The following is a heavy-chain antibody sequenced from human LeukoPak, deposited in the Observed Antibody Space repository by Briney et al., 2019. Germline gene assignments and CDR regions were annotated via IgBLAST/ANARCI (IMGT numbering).Heavy chain of an antibody. Sequence: SETLSLTCTVSGGSLSNSGYYWGWIRQPPGKGLEWIGSVYYSGNTNYNPSLKNRVTISVDTSKNQFSLKLRSVTAADTAVFYCARQGYADFSPRPFDYWGQGTLVTVSS. CDR1: GGSLSNSGYY. V-gene: IGHV4-39*01. D-gene: IGHD4-17*01. J-gene: IGHJ4*02. CDR2: VYYSGNT. CDR3: ARQGYADFSPRPFDY.